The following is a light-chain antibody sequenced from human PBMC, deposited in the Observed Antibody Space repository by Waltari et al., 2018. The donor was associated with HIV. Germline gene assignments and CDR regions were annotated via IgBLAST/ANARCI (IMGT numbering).Light chain of an antibody. V-gene: IGKV3-20*01. CDR1: QNISSIY. Sequence: EVVLTQSPGTLSLSPGERATLSCRASQNISSIYLAWYQQRPGQAPRLVIYGASRRATDIPDRFSGSGSGTDFTLTISRLEPEDFAVDYCQHDGSSWLPFGGGTKVEIK. CDR2: GAS. CDR3: QHDGSSWLP. J-gene: IGKJ4*01.